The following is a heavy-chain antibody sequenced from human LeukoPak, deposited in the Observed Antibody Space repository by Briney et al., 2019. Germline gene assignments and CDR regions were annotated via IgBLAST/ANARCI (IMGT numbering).Heavy chain of an antibody. CDR2: ISSNGGST. J-gene: IGHJ4*02. CDR3: ARVGGSGWYHPFDY. V-gene: IGHV3-64*01. D-gene: IGHD6-19*01. CDR1: GFTVSSNS. Sequence: GGSLRLSCTVSGFTVSSNSMSWVRQAPGKGLEYVSAISSNGGSTYYANSVKGRFTISRDNSKNTLYLQMGSLRAEDMAVYYCARVGGSGWYHPFDYWGQGTLVTVSS.